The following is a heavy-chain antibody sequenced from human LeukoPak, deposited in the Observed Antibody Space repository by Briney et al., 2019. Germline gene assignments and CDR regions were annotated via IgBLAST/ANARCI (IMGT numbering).Heavy chain of an antibody. J-gene: IGHJ6*03. CDR1: GGSISTYY. CDR3: ARDGCGGSCFHYYYYYMDV. CDR2: ISTIGST. Sequence: SETLSLTCTVSGGSISTYYWSWIRQPAGKGLEWIGRISTIGSTNYNPSLNSRVTISIDTSKNQFSLKLSSVTAADTAVYYCARDGCGGSCFHYYYYYMDVWGKGTTVTISS. V-gene: IGHV4-4*07. D-gene: IGHD2-15*01.